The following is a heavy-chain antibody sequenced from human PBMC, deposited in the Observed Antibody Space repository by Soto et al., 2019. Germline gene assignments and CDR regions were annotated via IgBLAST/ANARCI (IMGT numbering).Heavy chain of an antibody. Sequence: PSETLSLTCTVSGGSISSGGYYWSWIRQHPGKGLEWIGYIYYSGSTYYNPSLKSRVTISVGTSKNQFSLKLSSVTAADTAVYYCARSDPITIFAPMDVWGQGTTVTVSS. D-gene: IGHD3-3*01. CDR3: ARSDPITIFAPMDV. V-gene: IGHV4-31*03. J-gene: IGHJ6*02. CDR1: GGSISSGGYY. CDR2: IYYSGST.